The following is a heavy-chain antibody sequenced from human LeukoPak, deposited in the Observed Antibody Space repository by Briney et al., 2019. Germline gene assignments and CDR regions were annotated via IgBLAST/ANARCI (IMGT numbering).Heavy chain of an antibody. Sequence: GESLKISCKGSGYSFPIYWISWVRQMPGKGLEWMGRIDPSDSYTNYSPSSQGHVTISADKSISTAYLQWSSLRASDTAIYYCARLKRDGYNFDYWGPGNPGHRPL. D-gene: IGHD5-24*01. CDR2: IDPSDSYT. CDR1: GYSFPIYW. V-gene: IGHV5-10-1*01. CDR3: ARLKRDGYNFDY. J-gene: IGHJ4*02.